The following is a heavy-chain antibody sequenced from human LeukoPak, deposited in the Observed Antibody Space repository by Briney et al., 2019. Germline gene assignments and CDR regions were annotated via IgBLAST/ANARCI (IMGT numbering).Heavy chain of an antibody. CDR3: ARERGQAYCGGDCYSSFDY. V-gene: IGHV4-61*02. D-gene: IGHD2-21*01. CDR2: IYTSGST. Sequence: SETLSLTCTVSGGSIGSGSYYWSWIRQPAGKGLEWIGRIYTSGSTNYNPSLKSRVTISVDTSKNQFSLKLSSVTAADTAVYYCARERGQAYCGGDCYSSFDYWGQGTLVTVSS. J-gene: IGHJ4*02. CDR1: GGSIGSGSYY.